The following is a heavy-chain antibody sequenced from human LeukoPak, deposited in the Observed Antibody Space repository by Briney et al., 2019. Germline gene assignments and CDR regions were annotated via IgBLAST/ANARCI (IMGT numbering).Heavy chain of an antibody. D-gene: IGHD6-19*01. Sequence: ASETLSLTCTVSGGSISSSSYYWGWIRQPPGKGLEWIASIYYSGSTYYNPSLKSRVTISIDTSKSQFSLKLSSVTAADTAVYYCARGRYSSGLTWGQGTLVTVSS. V-gene: IGHV4-39*07. CDR1: GGSISSSSYY. J-gene: IGHJ4*02. CDR2: IYYSGST. CDR3: ARGRYSSGLT.